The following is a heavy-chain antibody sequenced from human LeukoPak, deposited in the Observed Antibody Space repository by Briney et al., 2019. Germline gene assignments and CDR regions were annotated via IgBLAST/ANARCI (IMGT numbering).Heavy chain of an antibody. CDR3: ARGQFRRGESYGALISYYYYYIDV. Sequence: PSETLSLTCAVYGGSFSGYYWSWIRQPPGKGLEWIGEINHSGSTNYNPSLKSRVTISVDTSKNQFSLKLSSVTAADTAVYYCARGQFRRGESYGALISYYYYYIDVWSKWTTVTVSS. D-gene: IGHD1-26*01. J-gene: IGHJ6*03. CDR1: GGSFSGYY. CDR2: INHSGST. V-gene: IGHV4-34*01.